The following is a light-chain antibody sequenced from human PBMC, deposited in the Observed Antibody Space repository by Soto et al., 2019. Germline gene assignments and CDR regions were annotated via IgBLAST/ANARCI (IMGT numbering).Light chain of an antibody. CDR3: QQYGSSGT. V-gene: IGKV3-20*01. Sequence: EIVLTQSPGTLSLSPGDRATLSCWASQSVSSNYLAWYQQKPGQAPRLLIYGASRRATGIPDRFSGSGSGTDFTLTISRLEPEDFGVYYCQQYGSSGTFGQGTKVDI. J-gene: IGKJ1*01. CDR2: GAS. CDR1: QSVSSNY.